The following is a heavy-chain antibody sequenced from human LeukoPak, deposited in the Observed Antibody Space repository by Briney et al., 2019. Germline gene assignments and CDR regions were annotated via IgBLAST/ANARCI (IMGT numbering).Heavy chain of an antibody. CDR3: ASSRRGGTTPGFDY. V-gene: IGHV4-39*07. D-gene: IGHD4-23*01. J-gene: IGHJ4*02. Sequence: SETLSLTCTVSGGSISSYYWSWIRQPPGKGLEWIGSIYYSGSTYYNPSLKSRVTISVDTSKNQFSLKLSSVTAADTAVYYCASSRRGGTTPGFDYWGQGTLVTVSS. CDR1: GGSISSYY. CDR2: IYYSGST.